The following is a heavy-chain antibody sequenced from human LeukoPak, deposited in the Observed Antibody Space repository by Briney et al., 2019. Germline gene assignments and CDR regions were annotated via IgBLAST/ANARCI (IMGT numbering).Heavy chain of an antibody. D-gene: IGHD3-22*01. J-gene: IGHJ4*02. CDR1: GYTFTNYG. V-gene: IGHV1-18*04. Sequence: ASVKVSCKASGYTFTNYGFIWVRQAPGQGLECLGWISANNGKTNYAQRVQGRDTMTTDTSTSTAHMELRSLRSDDTAVYYCARSHSGSLRAPFDYWGQGTLVTVSS. CDR2: ISANNGKT. CDR3: ARSHSGSLRAPFDY.